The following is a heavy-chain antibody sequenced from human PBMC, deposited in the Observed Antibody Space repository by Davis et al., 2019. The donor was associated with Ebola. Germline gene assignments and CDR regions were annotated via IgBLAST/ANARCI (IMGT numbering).Heavy chain of an antibody. V-gene: IGHV4-34*01. CDR3: ARGRTVDTAMVTGFYYGMDV. D-gene: IGHD5-18*01. J-gene: IGHJ6*02. CDR1: GGSFSGYY. Sequence: MPSETLSLTCAVYGGSFSGYYWSWIRQPPGKGLEWIGEINDSGNTNYNPSLKSRVTISVDTSKNQFSLKLSSVTAADTAVYYCARGRTVDTAMVTGFYYGMDVWGQGTTVTVSS. CDR2: INDSGNT.